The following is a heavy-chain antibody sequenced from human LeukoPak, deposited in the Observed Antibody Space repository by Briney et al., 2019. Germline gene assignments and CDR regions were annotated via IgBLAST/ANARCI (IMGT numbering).Heavy chain of an antibody. D-gene: IGHD5-18*01. CDR3: ARGPNLSYVDTATTLDY. Sequence: PSETLSLTCTVSGGSISNYYLSWIRQPAGKGLEWIGRIYSRVTTYNPSLKSRVTMSADTSRNHVSLTLNSVTAADTAVYYCARGPNLSYVDTATTLDYWGQGTLVTVSS. V-gene: IGHV4-4*07. CDR1: GGSISNYY. J-gene: IGHJ4*02. CDR2: IYSRVT.